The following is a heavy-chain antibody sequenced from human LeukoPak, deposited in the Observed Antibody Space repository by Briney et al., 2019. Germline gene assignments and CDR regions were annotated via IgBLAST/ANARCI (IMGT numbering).Heavy chain of an antibody. CDR3: TTDTAIVSGFDY. D-gene: IGHD5-18*01. CDR1: GFTFSNYA. V-gene: IGHV3-64D*06. J-gene: IGHJ4*02. Sequence: GGSLRLSCSASGFTFSNYAMHWVRQTPGKGLEYVSAISSNAGSTYHADSVKGRFTISRDNSKNTMYLQMSSLRAEDTAVYYCTTDTAIVSGFDYWGQGTLVTVSS. CDR2: ISSNAGST.